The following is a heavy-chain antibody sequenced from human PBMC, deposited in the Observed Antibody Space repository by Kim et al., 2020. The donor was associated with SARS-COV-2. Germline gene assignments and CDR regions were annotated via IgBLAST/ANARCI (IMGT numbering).Heavy chain of an antibody. CDR1: GYTFTGYY. V-gene: IGHV1-2*04. CDR2: INPNSGGT. Sequence: ASVKVSCKASGYTFTGYYMHWVRQAPGQGLEWMGWINPNSGGTNYAQKFQGWVTMTRDTSISTAYMELSRLRSDDTAVYYCARACTIFGVAAPLGYWGQGTLVTVSS. D-gene: IGHD3-3*01. J-gene: IGHJ4*02. CDR3: ARACTIFGVAAPLGY.